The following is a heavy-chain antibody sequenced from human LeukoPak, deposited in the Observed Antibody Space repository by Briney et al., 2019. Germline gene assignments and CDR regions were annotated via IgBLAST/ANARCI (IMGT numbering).Heavy chain of an antibody. CDR1: GGSISSGGYY. D-gene: IGHD4-17*01. Sequence: SETLSLTCTVSGGSISSGGYYWSWIRQHPGKGLEWIGYIYYSGSTNYNPSLKSRVTISVDTSKNQFSLKLSSVTAADTAVYYCASHDYGDSFDYWGQGTLVTVSS. CDR3: ASHDYGDSFDY. J-gene: IGHJ4*02. V-gene: IGHV4-61*08. CDR2: IYYSGST.